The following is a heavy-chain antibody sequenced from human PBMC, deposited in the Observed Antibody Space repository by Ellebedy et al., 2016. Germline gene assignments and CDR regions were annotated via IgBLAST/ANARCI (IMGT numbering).Heavy chain of an antibody. CDR3: ARDTRHYNFLSGAYEDYALDV. Sequence: ASVKVSXXASGYSFISYHLHWVRQAPGQGLEWMGIINPSGGGTNYAQRFQGRITMTADTSTNTLFLELSSLRSEDTAAYYCARDTRHYNFLSGAYEDYALDVWGQGTTVTVSS. J-gene: IGHJ6*02. CDR2: INPSGGGT. V-gene: IGHV1-46*01. CDR1: GYSFISYH. D-gene: IGHD3/OR15-3a*01.